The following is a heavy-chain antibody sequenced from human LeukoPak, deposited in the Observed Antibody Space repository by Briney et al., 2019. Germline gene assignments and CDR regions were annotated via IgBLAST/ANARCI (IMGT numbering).Heavy chain of an antibody. D-gene: IGHD1-26*01. Sequence: ASVKVSCKVSGYTLTELSMHWVRQAPGKGLEWMGGFDPEDGETIYAQKFQGRVTMTEDTSTDTAYMELSSLRSEDTAVYYCVTRPPWEPQFDYWGQGTLVTVSS. V-gene: IGHV1-24*01. CDR3: VTRPPWEPQFDY. CDR2: FDPEDGET. CDR1: GYTLTELS. J-gene: IGHJ4*02.